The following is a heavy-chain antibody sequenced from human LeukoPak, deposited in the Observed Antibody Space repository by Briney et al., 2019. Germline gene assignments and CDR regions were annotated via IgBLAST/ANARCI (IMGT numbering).Heavy chain of an antibody. Sequence: GGFLRLSCAASGFTFSSYAMHWVRQAPGKGLEWVAVISYDGSNKYYADSVKGRFTISRDNSKNTLYLQMNSLRAEDTAVYYCARASGFYWGQGTLVTVSS. CDR1: GFTFSSYA. J-gene: IGHJ4*02. V-gene: IGHV3-30*04. CDR3: ARASGFY. CDR2: ISYDGSNK.